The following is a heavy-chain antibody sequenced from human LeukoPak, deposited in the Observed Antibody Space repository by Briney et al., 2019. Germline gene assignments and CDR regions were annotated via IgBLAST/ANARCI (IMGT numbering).Heavy chain of an antibody. CDR1: GYTFTGYY. Sequence: ASVKVSCKASGYTFTGYYMHWVRQAPGQGLEWMGWINPNSGGTNYAQKFQGRVTMTRDTSISTAYMELSRLRSDDTAVYYCARGVGPSGQWLVLQYYYYMDVWGKGTTVTISS. D-gene: IGHD6-19*01. CDR2: INPNSGGT. J-gene: IGHJ6*03. CDR3: ARGVGPSGQWLVLQYYYYMDV. V-gene: IGHV1-2*02.